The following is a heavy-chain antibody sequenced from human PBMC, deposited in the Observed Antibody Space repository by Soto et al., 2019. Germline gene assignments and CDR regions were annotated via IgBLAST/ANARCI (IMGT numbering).Heavy chain of an antibody. CDR3: ARHDRSNRPGTMGAFDL. Sequence: QLQLQESGPGLVKPSETLSLTCAVSGGSISNSNYYWGWIRQPPGKGLEWIGSIYYSGSTYYNPPLKSRVTISVDTSKNQFSLKLSSVTAADTAVYYCARHDRSNRPGTMGAFDLWGQGTTVTVSS. CDR1: GGSISNSNYY. V-gene: IGHV4-39*01. CDR2: IYYSGST. J-gene: IGHJ3*01. D-gene: IGHD6-13*01.